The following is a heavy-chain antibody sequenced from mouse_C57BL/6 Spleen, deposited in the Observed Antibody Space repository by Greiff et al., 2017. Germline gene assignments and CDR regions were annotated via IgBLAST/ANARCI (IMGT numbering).Heavy chain of an antibody. CDR2: IFPGSGST. CDR3: ASYGGYAMDY. J-gene: IGHJ4*01. D-gene: IGHD1-1*02. Sequence: QVQLQQSGPELVKPGASVKISCKASGYTFTDYYINWVKQRPGQGLEWLGWIFPGSGSTYYNEKLKGKATLTVDKSFSTAYMLLSSLTSEDSAVYFCASYGGYAMDYWGQGTSVTVSS. CDR1: GYTFTDYY. V-gene: IGHV1-75*01.